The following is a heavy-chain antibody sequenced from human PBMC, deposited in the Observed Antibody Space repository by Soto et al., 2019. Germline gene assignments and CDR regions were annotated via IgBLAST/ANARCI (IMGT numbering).Heavy chain of an antibody. Sequence: PSETLSLTCTVSGGSISSYYWSWIRQPPGKGLEWIGYIYYSGSTNYNPSLKSRVTISVDTSKNQFSLKLSSVTAADTAVYYCARGRVALYYYYYMDVWGKGTTVTVSS. D-gene: IGHD2-15*01. CDR3: ARGRVALYYYYYMDV. V-gene: IGHV4-59*01. J-gene: IGHJ6*03. CDR1: GGSISSYY. CDR2: IYYSGST.